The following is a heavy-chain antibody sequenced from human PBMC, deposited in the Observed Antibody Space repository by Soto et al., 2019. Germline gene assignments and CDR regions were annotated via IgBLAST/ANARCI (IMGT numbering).Heavy chain of an antibody. D-gene: IGHD3-10*01. CDR3: ARRYGGAFDI. CDR1: GGSISSYY. J-gene: IGHJ3*02. Sequence: SETLSLTCTVSGGSISSYYWSWIRQPPGKGLEWIGYIYYRGSTNYNPSLKSRVTMSVDTSKNQFSLKLSSVTAADTAVYYCARRYGGAFDIWGQGTMVTVSS. V-gene: IGHV4-59*08. CDR2: IYYRGST.